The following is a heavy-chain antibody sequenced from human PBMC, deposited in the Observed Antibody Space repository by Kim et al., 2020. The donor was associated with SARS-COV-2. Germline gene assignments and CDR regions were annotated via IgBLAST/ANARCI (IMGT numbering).Heavy chain of an antibody. CDR3: AKPPENNIAAGESHWFDP. V-gene: IGHV3-23*01. J-gene: IGHJ5*02. D-gene: IGHD6-13*01. Sequence: KGRFTISRDNSKNTLYLQMNSRRAEDTAVYYCAKPPENNIAAGESHWFDPWGQGTLVTVSS.